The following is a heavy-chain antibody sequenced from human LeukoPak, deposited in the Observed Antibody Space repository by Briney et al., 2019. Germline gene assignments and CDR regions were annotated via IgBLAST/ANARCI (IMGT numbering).Heavy chain of an antibody. J-gene: IGHJ5*02. CDR2: IHPSGST. Sequence: SETLSLTCAVYGGSFSGYYWSWIRQPPGKGLEWIGEIHPSGSTDYNSSLKSRVTMSVDTSKNQFSLKLSSVTAADTAVYYCATDSIVVVVARANWFDPWGQGTLVTVSS. V-gene: IGHV4-34*01. CDR1: GGSFSGYY. CDR3: ATDSIVVVVARANWFDP. D-gene: IGHD2-15*01.